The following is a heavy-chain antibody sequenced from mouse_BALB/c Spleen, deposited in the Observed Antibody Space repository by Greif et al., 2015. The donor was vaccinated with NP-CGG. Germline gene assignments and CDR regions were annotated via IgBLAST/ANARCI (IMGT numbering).Heavy chain of an antibody. CDR2: IYPSDSYT. J-gene: IGHJ2*01. V-gene: IGHV1-69*02. Sequence: VQLQQSGAELVRPGASVKLSCKASGYTFTSYWINWVKQRPGQGLEWIGNIYPSDSYTNYNQKFKDKATLTVDKSSSTAYMQLSSATSEDSAVYFCTRGVYYFGSSCFVYWGQGTALAVSS. CDR3: TRGVYYFGSSCFVY. D-gene: IGHD1-1*01. CDR1: GYTFTSYW.